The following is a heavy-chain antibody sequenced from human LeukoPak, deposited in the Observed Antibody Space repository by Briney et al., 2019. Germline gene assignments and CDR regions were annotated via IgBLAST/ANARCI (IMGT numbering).Heavy chain of an antibody. V-gene: IGHV1-18*01. CDR1: GYTFTSYA. CDR2: ISAYNGNT. CDR3: ARDHSSGHNWFDP. D-gene: IGHD6-19*01. Sequence: ASVKVSCKASGYTFTSYAMNWVRQAPGQGLEWMGWISAYNGNTNYAQKLQGRVTMTTDTSTSTAYMELRSLRSDDTAVYYCARDHSSGHNWFDPWGQGTLVTVSS. J-gene: IGHJ5*02.